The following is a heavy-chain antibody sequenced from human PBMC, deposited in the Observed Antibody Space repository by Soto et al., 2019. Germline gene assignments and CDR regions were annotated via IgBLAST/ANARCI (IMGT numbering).Heavy chain of an antibody. V-gene: IGHV6-1*01. Sequence: SQTLSLTCAISGDSVSSNSAAWNWIRQSPSRGLEWLGRTYYRSKWYNDYAVSVKSRITINPDTSKNQFSLQLNSVTPEDTAVYYCARAGHYDSSGYYYAFYYYGMDVWGQGTTVTVSS. CDR2: TYYRSKWYN. CDR3: ARAGHYDSSGYYYAFYYYGMDV. J-gene: IGHJ6*02. CDR1: GDSVSSNSAA. D-gene: IGHD3-22*01.